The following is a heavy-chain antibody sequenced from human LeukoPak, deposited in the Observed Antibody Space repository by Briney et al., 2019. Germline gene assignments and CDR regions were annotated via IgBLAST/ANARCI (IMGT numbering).Heavy chain of an antibody. CDR3: AKGWSGYFRSPFDL. CDR2: MQYDGSVI. Sequence: GGSLRLSCAASGFSFSDCGTHWVRQAPGKGLEWVTFMQYDGSVIFYADSVKGRFTISRDNSKNTVYLQMSSLRAEDTAVYYCAKGWSGYFRSPFDLWGRGTMVTVSS. V-gene: IGHV3-30*02. J-gene: IGHJ3*01. D-gene: IGHD3-3*01. CDR1: GFSFSDCG.